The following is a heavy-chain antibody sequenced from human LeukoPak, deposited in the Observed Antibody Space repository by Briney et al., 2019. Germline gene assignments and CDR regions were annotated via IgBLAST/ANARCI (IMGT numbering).Heavy chain of an antibody. CDR2: ISSSNSYI. V-gene: IGHV3-21*01. CDR1: GFTFSSYS. Sequence: PGGSLRLSCAASGFTFSSYSMNWVRQAPGKGLEWVSSISSSNSYIYYADSVKGRFTISRDNAKNSLYLQMNSLRAEDTAVYYCAREGIAAAGYGDYYMDVWGKGTTVTVSS. J-gene: IGHJ6*03. CDR3: AREGIAAAGYGDYYMDV. D-gene: IGHD6-13*01.